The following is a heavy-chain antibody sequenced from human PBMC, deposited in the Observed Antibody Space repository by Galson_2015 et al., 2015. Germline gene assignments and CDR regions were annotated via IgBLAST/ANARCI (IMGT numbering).Heavy chain of an antibody. D-gene: IGHD6-13*01. CDR1: GFTFSSYG. CDR2: ISYDDGSNK. Sequence: SLRLSCAASGFTFSSYGMHWVRQAPGKGLEWVAVISYDDGSNKYYADSVKGRFTISRDNSKNTLYLQMNSLRAEDTAVYYCAKDLRQQLVLWAFDIWGQGTMVTVSS. V-gene: IGHV3-30*18. J-gene: IGHJ3*02. CDR3: AKDLRQQLVLWAFDI.